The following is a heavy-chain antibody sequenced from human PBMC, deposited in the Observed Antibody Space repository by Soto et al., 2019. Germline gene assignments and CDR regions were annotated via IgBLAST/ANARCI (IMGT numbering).Heavy chain of an antibody. CDR3: AKEGAEAGKGRGAFDI. J-gene: IGHJ3*02. D-gene: IGHD6-13*01. CDR2: ISGSGGST. CDR1: GFTFSSYA. Sequence: EVQLLESGGGLVQPGGSLRLSCAASGFTFSSYAMSWVRQAPGKGLEWVSAISGSGGSTYYADSVKGRFTISRDNAKNPLYLQMNSLRAEDTAVYYWAKEGAEAGKGRGAFDIWGQGTMVTVSS. V-gene: IGHV3-23*01.